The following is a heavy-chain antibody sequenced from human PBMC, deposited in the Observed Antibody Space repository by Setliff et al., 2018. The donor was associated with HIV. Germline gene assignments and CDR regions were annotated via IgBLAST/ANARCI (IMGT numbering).Heavy chain of an antibody. V-gene: IGHV4-39*01. Sequence: SETLSLTCTVSGGSISSSSYYWGWIRQPPGKGLEWTGSIYYSGSTYYNPSLKSRVTISVDTSKNQFSLKLSSVTAADTAVYYCASYRKAERWLQLGGNFDYWGQGTLVTVS. D-gene: IGHD5-12*01. J-gene: IGHJ4*02. CDR3: ASYRKAERWLQLGGNFDY. CDR1: GGSISSSSYY. CDR2: IYYSGST.